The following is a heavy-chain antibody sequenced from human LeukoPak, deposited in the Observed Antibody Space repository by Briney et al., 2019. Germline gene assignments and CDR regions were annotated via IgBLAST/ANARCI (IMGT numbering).Heavy chain of an antibody. CDR3: ARGRYSSSINSMDV. CDR1: GGTFSSYT. Sequence: SVKVSCKASGGTFSSYTISWVRQAPGQGLEWMGGIIPIFGTANYAQKFQGRVTITADGSTSTAYMELSSLRSEDTAVYYCARGRYSSSINSMDVWGQGTTVTVSS. J-gene: IGHJ6*02. CDR2: IIPIFGTA. V-gene: IGHV1-69*13. D-gene: IGHD6-6*01.